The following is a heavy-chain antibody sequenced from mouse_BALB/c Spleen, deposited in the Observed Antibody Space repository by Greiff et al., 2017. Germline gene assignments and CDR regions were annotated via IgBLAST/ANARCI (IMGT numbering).Heavy chain of an antibody. V-gene: IGHV1S29*02. Sequence: EVQLQQSGPELVKPGASVKISCKASGYTFTDYNMHWVKQSHGKSLEWIGYIYPYNGGTGYNQKFKSKATLTVDNSSSTAYMELRSLTSEDSAVYYCARRYSYAMDYWGQGTSVTVSS. CDR3: ARRYSYAMDY. J-gene: IGHJ4*01. CDR2: IYPYNGGT. CDR1: GYTFTDYN.